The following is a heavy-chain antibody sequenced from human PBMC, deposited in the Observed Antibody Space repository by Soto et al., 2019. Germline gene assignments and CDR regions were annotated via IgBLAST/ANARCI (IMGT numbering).Heavy chain of an antibody. V-gene: IGHV1-18*01. Sequence: QFQVVQSGAEVKKPGASVKVSCKPSGYTFTSYGVSWVRQAPGQGLEWMGWVSTYNGNTKYTQKLQGRVTMTIDTSTSTAYMELMSLRSDDTAVYYCASRIVAGGAFDIWGQGTMVTVSS. D-gene: IGHD6-19*01. J-gene: IGHJ3*02. CDR1: GYTFTSYG. CDR3: ASRIVAGGAFDI. CDR2: VSTYNGNT.